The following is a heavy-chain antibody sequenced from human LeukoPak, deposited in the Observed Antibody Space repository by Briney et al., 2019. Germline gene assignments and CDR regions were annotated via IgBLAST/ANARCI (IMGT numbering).Heavy chain of an antibody. J-gene: IGHJ4*02. V-gene: IGHV3-53*01. CDR1: GFTVSSNY. Sequence: GGSLRLSCAASGFTVSSNYMSWVRRAPGKGLEWVSVIYSGGSTYYADSVKGRFTISRDNSKNTLHLQMNSLRAEDTAVYYCARGEPILTGYYYFDYWGQGTLVTVSS. CDR3: ARGEPILTGYYYFDY. D-gene: IGHD3-9*01. CDR2: IYSGGST.